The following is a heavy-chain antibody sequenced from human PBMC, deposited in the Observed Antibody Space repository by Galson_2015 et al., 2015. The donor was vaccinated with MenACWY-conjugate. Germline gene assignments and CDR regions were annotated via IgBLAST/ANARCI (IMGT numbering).Heavy chain of an antibody. CDR2: MWNDENNK. J-gene: IGHJ4*02. V-gene: IGHV3-33*06. CDR3: VKDLSAPATTYYFDY. Sequence: SLRLSCAASGFAFKTSGIHWVRQAPGKGLEWVALMWNDENNKYYSDSVKGRFTISRDNSKNTLYLQMNSLRAEDTAVYYCVKDLSAPATTYYFDYWGLGTLATVSS. CDR1: GFAFKTSG. D-gene: IGHD6-25*01.